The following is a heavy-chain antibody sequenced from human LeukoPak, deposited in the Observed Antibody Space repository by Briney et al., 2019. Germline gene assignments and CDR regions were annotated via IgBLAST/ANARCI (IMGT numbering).Heavy chain of an antibody. CDR2: IYYSGST. CDR1: GGSISSYY. V-gene: IGHV4-59*08. D-gene: IGHD3-10*01. CDR3: ARQGSITMVRGVKTHAFDI. Sequence: SETLSLTCTVSGGSISSYYWSWIRQPPGKGLEWIGYIYYSGSTNYNPSLKSRVTISVDTSKNQFSLKLSSVTAADTAVYYCARQGSITMVRGVKTHAFDIWGQGTMDTVSS. J-gene: IGHJ3*02.